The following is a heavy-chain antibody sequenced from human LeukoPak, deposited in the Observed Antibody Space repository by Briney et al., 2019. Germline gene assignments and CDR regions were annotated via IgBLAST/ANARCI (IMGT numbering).Heavy chain of an antibody. Sequence: PGGSLRLPCAASGFTFSSYSMNWVRQAPGKGLEWVSSITSSGSYIYYADSVKGRFTISRDNAKNSLYLQMNSLRAEDTAVYYCARTPTVTTFGYWGQGTLVTVSS. V-gene: IGHV3-21*01. D-gene: IGHD4-17*01. CDR1: GFTFSSYS. CDR2: ITSSGSYI. CDR3: ARTPTVTTFGY. J-gene: IGHJ4*02.